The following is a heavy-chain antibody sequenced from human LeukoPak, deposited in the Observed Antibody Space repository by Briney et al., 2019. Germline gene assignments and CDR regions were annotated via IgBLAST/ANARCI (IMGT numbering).Heavy chain of an antibody. V-gene: IGHV1-2*04. J-gene: IGHJ4*02. CDR3: ARGDAQPPRTIDY. CDR2: INPNSGGT. CDR1: GYTFTGYY. Sequence: ASVKVSCRASGYTFTGYYMHWVRQAPGQGLEWMGWINPNSGGTNYAQKFQGWVTMTRDTSISTAYMELSRLRSDDTAVYYCARGDAQPPRTIDYWGQGTLVTVSS. D-gene: IGHD1-1*01.